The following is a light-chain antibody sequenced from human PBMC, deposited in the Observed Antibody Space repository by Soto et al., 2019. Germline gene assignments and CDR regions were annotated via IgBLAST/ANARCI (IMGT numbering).Light chain of an antibody. Sequence: DVQMTQSPSSLSASVGDRVTINCRASQDINSWLAWYQQKPGKASKSLIYVASSLQTGVPLRFSGRGSETVFTLTISSLQPEDSATYYCQQYNIYPLTFGGGTKVEIK. CDR1: QDINSW. J-gene: IGKJ4*01. CDR3: QQYNIYPLT. CDR2: VAS. V-gene: IGKV1D-16*01.